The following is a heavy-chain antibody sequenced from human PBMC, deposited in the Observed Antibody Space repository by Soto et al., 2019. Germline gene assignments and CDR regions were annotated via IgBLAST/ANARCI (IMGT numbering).Heavy chain of an antibody. V-gene: IGHV3-74*01. CDR1: GFTFSRYW. J-gene: IGHJ4*02. CDR2: IDSYGSAT. CDR3: AKPTRDKGSEAFDY. D-gene: IGHD3-10*01. Sequence: GGSLRLSSAASGFTFSRYWMHWFRQSPGEGLVWVSRIDSYGSATSQVDSVEGRFTISRDNAKNMLYLQMNSLRAEDTAVYYCAKPTRDKGSEAFDYWGQGTLVTVSS.